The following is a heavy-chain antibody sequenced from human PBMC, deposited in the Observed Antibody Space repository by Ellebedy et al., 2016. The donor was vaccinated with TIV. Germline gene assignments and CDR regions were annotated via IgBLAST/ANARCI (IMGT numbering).Heavy chain of an antibody. CDR3: ARMRAADYGDHGQIDY. CDR2: VAWDDDK. CDR1: GLSVSSNGMR. Sequence: SGPTLAKPTQTLTLTCTLSGLSVSSNGMRVSWIRQPPGKALEWLALVAWDDDKTYTTSLKTRLTISKDTPKNHVVLTMTNMDPVDTATYYCARMRAADYGDHGQIDYWGQGTLVTVSS. V-gene: IGHV2-70*01. J-gene: IGHJ4*02. D-gene: IGHD4-17*01.